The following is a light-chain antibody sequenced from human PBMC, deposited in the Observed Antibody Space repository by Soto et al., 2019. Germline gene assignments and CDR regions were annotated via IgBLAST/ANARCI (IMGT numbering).Light chain of an antibody. Sequence: SYELTQPPSVSVAPGKTARITCGGNNIESKSVHWYQQKPGQAPMLVIYYDSDRPSGIPERFSGSNSGNTATLTISRVEAGDEADYYCQVWDSSSDHPDFGTGTKLTVL. CDR1: NIESKS. V-gene: IGLV3-21*04. CDR3: QVWDSSSDHPD. J-gene: IGLJ1*01. CDR2: YDS.